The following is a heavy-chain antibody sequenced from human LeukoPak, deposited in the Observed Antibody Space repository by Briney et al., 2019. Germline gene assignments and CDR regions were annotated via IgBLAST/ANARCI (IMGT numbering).Heavy chain of an antibody. CDR3: ARDSRSYGDDAFDI. Sequence: SQTLSLTCTVSGGSISSGSYYWRWIRQPAGKGLEWIGRIYTSGSTNYNPSLKSRVTISVDTSKNQFSLKLSSLTAADTAVYYCARDSRSYGDDAFDISGQGTMVTVSS. D-gene: IGHD5-18*01. CDR2: IYTSGST. J-gene: IGHJ3*02. CDR1: GGSISSGSYY. V-gene: IGHV4-61*02.